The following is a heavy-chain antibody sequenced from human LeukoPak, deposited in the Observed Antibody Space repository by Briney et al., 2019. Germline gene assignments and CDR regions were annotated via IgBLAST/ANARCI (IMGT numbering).Heavy chain of an antibody. CDR3: ARELRIAAAGTYYYYGMDV. CDR2: IYSGGST. J-gene: IGHJ6*02. CDR1: GFTVSSNY. D-gene: IGHD6-13*01. V-gene: IGHV3-66*01. Sequence: GGSLRLSCAASGFTVSSNYMSWVRQAPGKGLEWVSVIYSGGSTYYADSVKGRFTISRDNSKNTLYLQMNSLRAEDTAVYYCARELRIAAAGTYYYYGMDVWGQGTTVTVSS.